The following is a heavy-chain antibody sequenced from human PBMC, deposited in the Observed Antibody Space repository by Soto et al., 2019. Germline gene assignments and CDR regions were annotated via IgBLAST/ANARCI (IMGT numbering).Heavy chain of an antibody. D-gene: IGHD4-4*01. CDR1: GGTFSSYT. CDR2: IIPILGIA. J-gene: IGHJ6*02. Sequence: GASVKVSCKASGGTFSSYTISWVRQAPGQGLEWMGRIIPILGIANYAQKFQGRVTITADKSTSTAYMELSSLRSEDTAVYYCARDFLHDYSIAYYYYGMDVWGQGTTVTVSS. CDR3: ARDFLHDYSIAYYYYGMDV. V-gene: IGHV1-69*04.